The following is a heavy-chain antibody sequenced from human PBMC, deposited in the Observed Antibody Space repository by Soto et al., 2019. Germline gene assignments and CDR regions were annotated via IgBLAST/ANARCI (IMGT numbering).Heavy chain of an antibody. D-gene: IGHD2-2*01. V-gene: IGHV3-21*01. Sequence: GGSLRLSCAASGFTFSSYSMNWVRQAPGKGLEWVSSISSSSSYIYYADSVKGRFTISRDNAKNSLYLQMNSLRAEDTAVYYCATGYCSSTSCYGGETYWGQGTLVTVSS. CDR1: GFTFSSYS. CDR3: ATGYCSSTSCYGGETY. CDR2: ISSSSSYI. J-gene: IGHJ4*02.